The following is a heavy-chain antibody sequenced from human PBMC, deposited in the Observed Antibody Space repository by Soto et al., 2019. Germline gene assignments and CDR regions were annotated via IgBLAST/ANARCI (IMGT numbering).Heavy chain of an antibody. V-gene: IGHV3-53*04. CDR2: IFTGGST. Sequence: EVQLVESGGGLVQPGGSLRLSCAASGFTVSSNYMSWVRQAPGKGLEWVSVIFTGGSTYYAYSVKGRFTISRHSSKNTVYLQMNSLRAEDTAVYYCARDRYSSGWLDAFDIWGQGTMVTVSS. CDR1: GFTVSSNY. CDR3: ARDRYSSGWLDAFDI. J-gene: IGHJ3*02. D-gene: IGHD6-19*01.